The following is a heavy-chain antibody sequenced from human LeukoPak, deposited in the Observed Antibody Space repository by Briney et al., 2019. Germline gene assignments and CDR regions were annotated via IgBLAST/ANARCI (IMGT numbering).Heavy chain of an antibody. CDR2: ISSSGSTI. D-gene: IGHD3-10*01. Sequence: PGGSLRLSCAASGFTFSDYYMSWIRQAPGKGLEWVSYISSSGSTIYYADSVKGRFTISRDNAKNSLYLQMNSLRAEDTAVYYCARAITMVRGVHPPDYWGQGTLVTVSS. CDR1: GFTFSDYY. J-gene: IGHJ4*02. CDR3: ARAITMVRGVHPPDY. V-gene: IGHV3-11*01.